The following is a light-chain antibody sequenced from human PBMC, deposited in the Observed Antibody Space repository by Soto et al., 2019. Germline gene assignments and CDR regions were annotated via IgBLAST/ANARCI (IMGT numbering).Light chain of an antibody. V-gene: IGKV1-33*01. J-gene: IGKJ3*01. CDR1: QDITNH. Sequence: DIQMTQSPSSLSASVGDTVTITCQASQDITNHLNWYQHKPGKAPNLLIYDASHLETGVPSRFTGSGSGTYFTLPISSRQSEDIATCYCQKYDGVPQFGPGTRVDF. CDR2: DAS. CDR3: QKYDGVPQ.